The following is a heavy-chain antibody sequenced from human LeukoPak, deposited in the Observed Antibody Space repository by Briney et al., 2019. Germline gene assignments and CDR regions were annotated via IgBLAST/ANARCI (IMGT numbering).Heavy chain of an antibody. D-gene: IGHD3-22*01. CDR1: GFIFSSYW. Sequence: GGSLRLSCAASGFIFSSYWMHWVRQAPGKGLVWVSRIKSGGSSTSYADSVKGRFTISRDNAKNTLYLQMNSLRVEDTAVYYCARVKGYDSSGPFDYWGQGTLVTVSS. CDR2: IKSGGSST. CDR3: ARVKGYDSSGPFDY. J-gene: IGHJ4*02. V-gene: IGHV3-74*01.